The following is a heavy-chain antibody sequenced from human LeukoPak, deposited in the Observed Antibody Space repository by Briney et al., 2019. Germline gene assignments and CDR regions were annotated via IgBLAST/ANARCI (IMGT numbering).Heavy chain of an antibody. CDR2: ISSSGSTI. CDR1: GFTFSSFH. Sequence: GGSLRLSCTASGFTFSSFHFNWVRQAPGRGLEWISYISSSGSTIYYADSVKGRFTISRDNAKNSLYLHMNSLRAEDTAVYYCARAGLSSGVYVWGRGTLVTVSS. V-gene: IGHV3-48*03. J-gene: IGHJ4*02. D-gene: IGHD6-19*01. CDR3: ARAGLSSGVYV.